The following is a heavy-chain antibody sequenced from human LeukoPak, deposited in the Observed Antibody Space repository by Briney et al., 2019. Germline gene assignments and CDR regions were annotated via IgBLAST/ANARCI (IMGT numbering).Heavy chain of an antibody. CDR2: INHSGST. CDR3: ASAMVRGVIGYY. V-gene: IGHV4-34*01. Sequence: SETQSLTCAVYGGSFSGYYWSWIRQPPGKGLEWIGEINHSGSTNYNPSLKSRVTISVDTSKNQFSLKLSSVTAADTAVYYCASAMVRGVIGYYWGQGTLVTVSS. D-gene: IGHD3-10*01. CDR1: GGSFSGYY. J-gene: IGHJ4*02.